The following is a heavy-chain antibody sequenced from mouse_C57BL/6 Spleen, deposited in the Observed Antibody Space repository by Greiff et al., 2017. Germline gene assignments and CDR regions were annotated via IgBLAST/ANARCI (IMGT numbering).Heavy chain of an antibody. CDR3: ARRITTVVARYFDV. V-gene: IGHV1-80*01. CDR2: IYPGDGDT. J-gene: IGHJ1*03. Sequence: QVHVKQSGAELVKPGASVKISCKASGYAFSSYWMNWVKQRPGKGLEWIGQIYPGDGDTNYNGKFKGKATLTADKSSSTAYMQLSSLTSEDSAVYFCARRITTVVARYFDVWGTGTTVTVSS. D-gene: IGHD1-1*01. CDR1: GYAFSSYW.